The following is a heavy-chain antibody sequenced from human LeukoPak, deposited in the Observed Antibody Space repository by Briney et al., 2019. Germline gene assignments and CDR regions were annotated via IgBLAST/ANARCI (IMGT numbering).Heavy chain of an antibody. CDR2: IYSGGST. CDR3: ARDQYYYDSSGYYSNYFDY. CDR1: GFTFSSYE. Sequence: PGGSLRLSCAASGFTFSSYEMSWVRQAPGKGLEWVSVIYSGGSTYYADSVKGRFTISRDNSKNTLYLQMNSLRAEDTAVYYCARDQYYYDSSGYYSNYFDYWGQGTLVTVSS. V-gene: IGHV3-66*01. D-gene: IGHD3-22*01. J-gene: IGHJ4*02.